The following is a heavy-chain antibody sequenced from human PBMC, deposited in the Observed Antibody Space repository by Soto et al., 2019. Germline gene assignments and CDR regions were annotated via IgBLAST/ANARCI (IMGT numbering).Heavy chain of an antibody. CDR2: INAGNGNT. J-gene: IGHJ6*02. Sequence: ASVKVSCKASGYTFTNYAMHWVRQAPGQRLEWMGWINAGNGNTKYSQKFQGRVTITRDTSASTAYMELSSLTSDDRAVYYCAKNGQPPYYYYGMDVWGQGTTVTVSS. D-gene: IGHD2-8*01. CDR3: AKNGQPPYYYYGMDV. V-gene: IGHV1-3*01. CDR1: GYTFTNYA.